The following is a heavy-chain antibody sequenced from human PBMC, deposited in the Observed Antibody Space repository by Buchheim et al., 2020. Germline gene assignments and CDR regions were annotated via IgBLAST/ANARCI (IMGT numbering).Heavy chain of an antibody. CDR3: ARGGTWSFDS. CDR2: ISPDENSK. Sequence: EVQLVESGGNLVQPGGSLRLSCEASGFSFNNYWMTWVRQVPGRGLEWVAIISPDENSKHYLDSVRGRFAISRDNAKNSLSLQMHNVRAEDTAVYYCARGGTWSFDSWGQGSL. CDR1: GFSFNNYW. J-gene: IGHJ4*02. V-gene: IGHV3-7*01. D-gene: IGHD6-13*01.